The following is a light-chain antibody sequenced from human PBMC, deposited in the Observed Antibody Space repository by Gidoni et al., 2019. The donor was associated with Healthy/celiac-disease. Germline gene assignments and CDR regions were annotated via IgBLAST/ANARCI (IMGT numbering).Light chain of an antibody. V-gene: IGKV1-5*03. CDR3: QQYNSYPWT. J-gene: IGKJ2*01. CDR1: QSISSW. Sequence: DIHMTQSPSTLSASVGDRVTITCRPSQSISSWLAWYQQKPGKAPKLLIYKASSLERGVPSRFSGSGSGTEFTLTISSLQPDDFATYYCQQYNSYPWTFGQGTKLEIK. CDR2: KAS.